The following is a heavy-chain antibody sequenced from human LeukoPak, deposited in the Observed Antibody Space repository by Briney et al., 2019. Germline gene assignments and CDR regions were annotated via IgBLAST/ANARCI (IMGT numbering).Heavy chain of an antibody. J-gene: IGHJ4*02. D-gene: IGHD1-1*01. CDR3: VGGGGWYKYGH. CDR2: IYTSGST. CDR1: GGSISSGSYY. Sequence: SETLSLTCTVSGGSISSGSYYWSWIRQPAGKGLEWIGRIYTSGSTNYNPSLKSRVTISVDTSKNQFSLKLSSVTAADTAGYYLVGGGGWYKYGHWGQGTLVTVSS. V-gene: IGHV4-61*02.